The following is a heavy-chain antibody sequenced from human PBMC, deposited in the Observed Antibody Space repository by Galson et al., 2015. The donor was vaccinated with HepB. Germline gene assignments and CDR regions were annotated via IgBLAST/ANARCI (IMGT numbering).Heavy chain of an antibody. J-gene: IGHJ6*03. CDR2: TYYRSKWYN. CDR3: ARGDYGGQWGSYYYYYYMDV. V-gene: IGHV6-1*01. D-gene: IGHD4-23*01. CDR1: GDSVSSNSAA. Sequence: CAISGDSVSSNSAAWNWIRQSPSRGLEWLGRTYYRSKWYNDYALPVKSRITINPDTSKNQFSLQLNSVTPEDTAVYYCARGDYGGQWGSYYYYYYMDVWGKGTTVTVSS.